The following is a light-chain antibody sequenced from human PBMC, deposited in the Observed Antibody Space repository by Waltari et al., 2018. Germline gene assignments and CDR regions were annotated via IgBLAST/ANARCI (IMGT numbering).Light chain of an antibody. V-gene: IGKV4-1*01. CDR1: HSVLYSYNNKNY. Sequence: DVVMTQSPDSLAVSLGEGASINCKSSHSVLYSYNNKNYLAWYQQRPRQPPKLLISLASTRESGVPDRFTGSGSGTDFTLTISSLQAEDVAVYYCQQYYDTPLTFGGGTKVEIK. J-gene: IGKJ4*01. CDR2: LAS. CDR3: QQYYDTPLT.